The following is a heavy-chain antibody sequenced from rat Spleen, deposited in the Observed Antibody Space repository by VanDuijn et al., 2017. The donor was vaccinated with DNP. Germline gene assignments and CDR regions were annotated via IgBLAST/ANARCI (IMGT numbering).Heavy chain of an antibody. J-gene: IGHJ1*01. V-gene: IGHV5-7*01. CDR2: ISYDGSST. CDR1: GFTFSDYN. CDR3: ARHRTTGWYFDF. Sequence: EVQLVESGGGLVQPGRSLKLSCAASGFTFSDYNMAWVRQAPKKGLEWVATISYDGSSTYYRDSVKGRFTISRDNAKSTLYLQMDSLRSEDTATYYCARHRTTGWYFDFWGPGTMVTVSS. D-gene: IGHD1-4*01.